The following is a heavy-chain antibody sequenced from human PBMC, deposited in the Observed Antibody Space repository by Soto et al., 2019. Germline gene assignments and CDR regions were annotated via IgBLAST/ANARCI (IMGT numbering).Heavy chain of an antibody. V-gene: IGHV3-21*01. CDR3: ARDPYGDYPGNAFDI. Sequence: EVQLVESGGGLVKPGGSLRLSCAASGFTFSSYSMNWVRQAPGKGLEWVSSISSSSSYIYYADSVKGRFTISRDNAKNSLYLQMNSLRAEDTAVYYCARDPYGDYPGNAFDIWGQGTMVTVSS. CDR1: GFTFSSYS. J-gene: IGHJ3*02. D-gene: IGHD4-17*01. CDR2: ISSSSSYI.